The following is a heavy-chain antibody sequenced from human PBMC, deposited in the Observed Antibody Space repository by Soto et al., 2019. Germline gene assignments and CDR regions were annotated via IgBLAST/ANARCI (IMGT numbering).Heavy chain of an antibody. D-gene: IGHD6-13*01. CDR2: IIPILGIA. CDR1: GGTFSSYT. CDR3: ARGELVPNLGDPVYEYYYYYMDV. Sequence: QVQLVQSGAEVKKPGSSVKVSCKASGGTFSSYTISWVRQAPGQGLEWMGRIIPILGIANYAQKFQGRVTITADKSTSTAYMELSSLRSEDTAVYYCARGELVPNLGDPVYEYYYYYMDVWGKGTTVTVSS. V-gene: IGHV1-69*02. J-gene: IGHJ6*03.